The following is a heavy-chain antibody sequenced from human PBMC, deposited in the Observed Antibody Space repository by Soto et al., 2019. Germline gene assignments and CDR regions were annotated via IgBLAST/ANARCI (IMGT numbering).Heavy chain of an antibody. Sequence: ASETLSLTCAVYGGSFSCYYWSGIRQPPGKGLEWIGEINHSGSTNYNPSLKSRVTISVDTSKNQFSLKLSSVTAADTAVYYCARGYMRITIFGVGHRRFDPWGQGTLVTVSS. CDR1: GGSFSCYY. V-gene: IGHV4-34*01. J-gene: IGHJ5*02. CDR3: ARGYMRITIFGVGHRRFDP. CDR2: INHSGST. D-gene: IGHD3-3*01.